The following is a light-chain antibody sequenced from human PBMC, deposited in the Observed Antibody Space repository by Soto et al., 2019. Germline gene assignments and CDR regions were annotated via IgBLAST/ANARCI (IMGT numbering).Light chain of an antibody. J-gene: IGLJ3*02. CDR3: ISYTSSSTWV. CDR2: EVS. CDR1: SSDVGGYHY. Sequence: QSALTQPASVSGSPGQSITISCTGTSSDVGGYHYVSWYQQHPCKAPKLMIYEVSNRPSGVSDRFSGSRSGNTASLTISGLQAEDESDYYCISYTSSSTWVFGGGTKVTVL. V-gene: IGLV2-14*01.